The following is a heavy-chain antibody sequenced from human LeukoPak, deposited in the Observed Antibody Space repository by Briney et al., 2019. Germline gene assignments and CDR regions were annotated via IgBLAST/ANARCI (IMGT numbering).Heavy chain of an antibody. CDR1: GDTLGNYA. CDR2: IIPIFGTT. V-gene: IGHV1-69*06. D-gene: IGHD2-15*01. CDR3: AREPGGFRKYLAY. J-gene: IGHJ4*02. Sequence: SVNVSCKASGDTLGNYAITWVRQAPGQGREWMGRIIPIFGTTYYAQKFQGRVTITADKSTNTAYMEMSSLKSEDTAVYYCAREPGGFRKYLAYWGQGALVTVSS.